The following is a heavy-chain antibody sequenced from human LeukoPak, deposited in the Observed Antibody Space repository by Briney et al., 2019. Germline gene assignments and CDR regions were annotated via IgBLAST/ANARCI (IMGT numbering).Heavy chain of an antibody. CDR3: ARDDHYYGSGSD. V-gene: IGHV1-2*02. Sequence: ASVKVSCKASGYTFTGYYMHWVRQAPGQGLEWMGWINPNSGGTNYAQKFQGRVTMTRDTSISTAYMELSRLRPDDTAVYYCARDDHYYGSGSDWGQGTLVTVSS. D-gene: IGHD3-10*01. CDR2: INPNSGGT. J-gene: IGHJ4*02. CDR1: GYTFTGYY.